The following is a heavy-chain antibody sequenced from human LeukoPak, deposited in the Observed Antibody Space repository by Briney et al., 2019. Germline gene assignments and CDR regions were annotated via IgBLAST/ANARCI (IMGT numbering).Heavy chain of an antibody. CDR3: AKARIASAGTGAFDV. J-gene: IGHJ3*01. CDR2: FSATDGSA. CDR1: GFTVSSYG. V-gene: IGHV3-23*01. Sequence: GGSLRLSCAASGFTVSSYGMTWVRQAPGKGLEWVSAFSATDGSAQYAESVRGRFTISRDNSKNSLYLQMNSLRDEDTAVYYCAKARIASAGTGAFDVWGQGTMVTVSS. D-gene: IGHD6-13*01.